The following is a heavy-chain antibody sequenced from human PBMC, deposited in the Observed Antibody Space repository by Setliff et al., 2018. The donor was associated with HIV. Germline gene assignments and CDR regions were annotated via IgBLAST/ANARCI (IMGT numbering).Heavy chain of an antibody. Sequence: GGSLRLSCAASGFNFSTHTMSWVRQAPGKGLEWVGRIKSKTDGGTTAYATPVKGRFTISRDDSKNTLYLQMNSLKTEDTAVYYCIIAYRPPGGSYFPYWGQGTLVTVSS. CDR3: IIAYRPPGGSYFPY. CDR1: GFNFSTHT. V-gene: IGHV3-15*01. J-gene: IGHJ4*02. CDR2: IKSKTDGGTT. D-gene: IGHD1-26*01.